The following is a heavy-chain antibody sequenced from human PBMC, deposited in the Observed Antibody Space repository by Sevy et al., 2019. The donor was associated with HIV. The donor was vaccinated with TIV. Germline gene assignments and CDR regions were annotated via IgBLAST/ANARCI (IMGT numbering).Heavy chain of an antibody. CDR1: EFTFSSFA. J-gene: IGHJ6*02. Sequence: GGSLRLSCVASEFTFSSFAMHWVRQGPGKGLEWVAVVSYDGSHENYGDSVKGRFTTSRDNSKNTLFLQMNTLRVEESAVEYCARGGRAMDRRVITNHYGLDVWGQGITVTVSS. CDR2: VSYDGSHE. CDR3: ARGGRAMDRRVITNHYGLDV. D-gene: IGHD3-10*01. V-gene: IGHV3-33*05.